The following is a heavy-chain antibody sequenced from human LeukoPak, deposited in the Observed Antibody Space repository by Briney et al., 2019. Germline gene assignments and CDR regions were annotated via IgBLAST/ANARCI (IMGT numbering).Heavy chain of an antibody. CDR3: ARDHGFWSRYFDY. CDR1: GYTFTGYN. V-gene: IGHV1-46*01. D-gene: IGHD3-3*01. CDR2: INPSGGST. Sequence: ASVKVSCKASGYTFTGYNMHWVRQAPGQGLEWMGIINPSGGSTSYAQKFQGRVTMTRDMSTSTVYMELSSLRSEDTAVYYCARDHGFWSRYFDYWGQGTLVTVSS. J-gene: IGHJ4*02.